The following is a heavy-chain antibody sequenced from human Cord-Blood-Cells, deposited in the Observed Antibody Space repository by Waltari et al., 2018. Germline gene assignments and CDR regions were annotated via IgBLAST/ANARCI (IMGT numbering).Heavy chain of an antibody. V-gene: IGHV4-4*07. D-gene: IGHD3-10*01. CDR3: ARGITMVRGVTGWFDP. CDR2: IYTSGRT. J-gene: IGHJ5*02. CDR1: GGSISSYY. Sequence: QVQLQASGPGLVKPSETLSLPCTVSGGSISSYYRTWTRKPAGKGLEWIGRIYTSGRTNYNPSLKSRVTMSVDTSKNQFSLKLSSVTAADTAVYYCARGITMVRGVTGWFDPWGQGTLVTVSS.